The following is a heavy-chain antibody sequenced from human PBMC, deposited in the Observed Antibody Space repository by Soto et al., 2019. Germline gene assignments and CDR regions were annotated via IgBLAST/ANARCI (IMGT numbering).Heavy chain of an antibody. J-gene: IGHJ6*02. CDR2: IYGGLTT. CDR1: GFTVSSTY. D-gene: IGHD6-13*01. Sequence: PGGSLRLSCAASGFTVSSTYMTWVRQAPGKGLEWVSVIYGGLTTSYADSVKGRFTISRDNSKNTVFLQTNSLRGEETAVYYCARDRIEAAGTPRFNYYYGMDVWGQGTTVTVSS. CDR3: ARDRIEAAGTPRFNYYYGMDV. V-gene: IGHV3-53*01.